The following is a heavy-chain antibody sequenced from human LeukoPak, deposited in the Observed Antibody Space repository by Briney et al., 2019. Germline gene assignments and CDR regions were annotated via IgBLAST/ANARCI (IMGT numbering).Heavy chain of an antibody. V-gene: IGHV1-2*06. D-gene: IGHD3-9*01. Sequence: ASVKVSCKASGYTFTVYYMHWVRQAPGQGLEWMGRINPNSGGTNYAQKFQGRVTMTRDTSISTAYMELSRLRSDDTAVYYCARGGEYYDILTGYSQPLDVWGQGTTVTVSS. CDR3: ARGGEYYDILTGYSQPLDV. J-gene: IGHJ6*02. CDR1: GYTFTVYY. CDR2: INPNSGGT.